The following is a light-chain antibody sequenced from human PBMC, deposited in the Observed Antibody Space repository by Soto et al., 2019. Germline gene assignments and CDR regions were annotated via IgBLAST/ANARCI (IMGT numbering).Light chain of an antibody. V-gene: IGLV7-46*01. J-gene: IGLJ2*01. CDR1: TGAVTSGHY. CDR3: LLSYSGARPVV. CDR2: DTS. Sequence: QAVVTQEPPLTVSPGGTVTLTCGSSTGAVTSGHYPYWFQLKPGQAPRTLIYDTSNKHSWTPARFSGSLLGGKAALTLSGAQPEDEAEYYCLLSYSGARPVVFGGGTKLTVL.